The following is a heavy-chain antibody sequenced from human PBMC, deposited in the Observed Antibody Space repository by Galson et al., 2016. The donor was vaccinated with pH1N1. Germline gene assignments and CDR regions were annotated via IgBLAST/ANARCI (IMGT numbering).Heavy chain of an antibody. CDR1: GFIFSDYW. Sequence: SLRLSCAASGFIFSDYWVSWVRQAPGKGLEWVAKINQDGSRKYYVDSMEGRCTISRDNAENSLSLQMNSLRVEGTALYYCATEDYYTSLYWGQGILVTVSS. CDR3: ATEDYYTSLY. D-gene: IGHD1-26*01. CDR2: INQDGSRK. J-gene: IGHJ4*02. V-gene: IGHV3-7*01.